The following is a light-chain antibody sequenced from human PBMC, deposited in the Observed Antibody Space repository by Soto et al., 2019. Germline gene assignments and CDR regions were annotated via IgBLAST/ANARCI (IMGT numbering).Light chain of an antibody. CDR1: SSDVGGYNY. V-gene: IGLV2-14*01. CDR3: SSYTSSSTLV. Sequence: QSALTQPASVSGSPGQSITISCTGTSSDVGGYNYVSWYQQHPGKAPKFMIYDVSNRPSRVSNGFSGSKSGNTVSLGISGLQAEDEADYYCSSYTSSSTLVFGGGTKLTVL. J-gene: IGLJ2*01. CDR2: DVS.